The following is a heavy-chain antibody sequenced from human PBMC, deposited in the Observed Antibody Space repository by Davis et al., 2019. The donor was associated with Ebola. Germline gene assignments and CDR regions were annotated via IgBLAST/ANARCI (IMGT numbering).Heavy chain of an antibody. J-gene: IGHJ6*02. CDR3: ARGGESLLHYYYYGMEV. Sequence: ASVKVSCKASGYTFTSYYMHWVRQAPGQGLEWMGIINPSGGSTSYAQKFQGSVTMTRDTSTSTVYMELSSLRTEDTAVYYCARGGESLLHYYYYGMEVWGQGTTVTVSS. V-gene: IGHV1-46*01. CDR1: GYTFTSYY. CDR2: INPSGGST.